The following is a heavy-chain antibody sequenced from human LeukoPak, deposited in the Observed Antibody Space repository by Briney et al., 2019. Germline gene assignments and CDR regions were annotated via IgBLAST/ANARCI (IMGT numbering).Heavy chain of an antibody. CDR1: GFTFNRDW. Sequence: GGSLRLSCAASGFTFNRDWTAWVRQAPGKGLEWVANIKEDGSEKNYVDSVKGRFTISRDNTVNSVYLQMNDLRAEDTGVYYCATKEPSTSGWSYWGQGTLVTVSS. V-gene: IGHV3-7*01. J-gene: IGHJ4*02. CDR3: ATKEPSTSGWSY. CDR2: IKEDGSEK. D-gene: IGHD6-19*01.